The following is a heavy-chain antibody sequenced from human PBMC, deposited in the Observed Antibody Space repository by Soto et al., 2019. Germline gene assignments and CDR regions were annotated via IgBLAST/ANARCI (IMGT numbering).Heavy chain of an antibody. V-gene: IGHV4-34*01. D-gene: IGHD5-18*01. CDR1: GGSFSGYY. CDR2: INHSGST. J-gene: IGHJ4*02. Sequence: SETLSLTCAVYGGSFSGYYWSWIRQPPGKGLEWIGEINHSGSTNYNPPLKSRVTISVDTSKNQFSLKLSSVTAADTAVYYCAREEVDTAMVASIDYWGQGTLVTVSS. CDR3: AREEVDTAMVASIDY.